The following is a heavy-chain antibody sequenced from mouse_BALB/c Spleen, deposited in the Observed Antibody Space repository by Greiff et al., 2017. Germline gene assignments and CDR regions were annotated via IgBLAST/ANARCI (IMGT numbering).Heavy chain of an antibody. Sequence: EVQGVESGGGLVKPGGSLKLSCAASGFTFSDYYMYWVRQTPEKRLEWVATISDGGSYTYYPDSVKGRFTISRDNAKNNLYLQMSSLKSEDTAMYYCARDPVYYDSWFAYWGQGTLVTVSA. V-gene: IGHV5-4*02. CDR2: ISDGGSYT. D-gene: IGHD2-4*01. CDR1: GFTFSDYY. CDR3: ARDPVYYDSWFAY. J-gene: IGHJ3*01.